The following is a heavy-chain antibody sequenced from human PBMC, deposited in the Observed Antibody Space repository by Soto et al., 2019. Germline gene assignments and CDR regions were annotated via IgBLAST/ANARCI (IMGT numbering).Heavy chain of an antibody. V-gene: IGHV1-18*01. J-gene: IGHJ6*02. CDR1: GYTFTSCG. CDR2: IRTYSGNT. Sequence: ASVKVSCKASGYTFTSCGITWVRQAPGQGLEWMGWIRTYSGNTNYAQRLQGRVTMTTDTSTSTAYMELRSLKSDDTAVYYCAKNTGAGYFYPLDVWGQGTTVTVSS. CDR3: AKNTGAGYFYPLDV. D-gene: IGHD3-10*01.